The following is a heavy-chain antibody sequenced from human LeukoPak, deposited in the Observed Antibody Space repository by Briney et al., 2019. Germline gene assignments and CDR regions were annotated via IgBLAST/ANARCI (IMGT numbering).Heavy chain of an antibody. V-gene: IGHV3-66*01. J-gene: IGHJ4*02. CDR1: GFTVSSNY. CDR3: ARDFYSSSWYVRYYFDC. D-gene: IGHD6-13*01. Sequence: GGSLRLSCAASGFTVSSNYMSWVRQAPGKGLEWVSVIYSGGSTYYADSVKGRFTISRDNSKNTLYLQMNSLRAEDTAVYYSARDFYSSSWYVRYYFDCWGQGTLVTVSS. CDR2: IYSGGST.